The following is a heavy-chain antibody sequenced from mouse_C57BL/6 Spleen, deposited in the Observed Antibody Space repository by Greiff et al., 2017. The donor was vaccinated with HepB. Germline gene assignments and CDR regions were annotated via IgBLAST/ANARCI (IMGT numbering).Heavy chain of an antibody. CDR2: INYDGSST. D-gene: IGHD1-2*01. CDR3: ARAFIFDY. V-gene: IGHV5-16*01. Sequence: EVKLMESEGGLVQPGSSMKLSCTASGFTFSDYYMAWVRQVPEKGLEWVANINYDGSSTYYLDSLKSRFIISRDNAKNILYLQMSSLKSEDTATYYCARAFIFDYWGQGTTLTVSS. CDR1: GFTFSDYY. J-gene: IGHJ2*01.